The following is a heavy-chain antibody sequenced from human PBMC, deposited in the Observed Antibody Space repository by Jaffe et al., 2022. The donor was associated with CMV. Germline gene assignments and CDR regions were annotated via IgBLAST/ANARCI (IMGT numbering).Heavy chain of an antibody. CDR1: GFTFNSYS. V-gene: IGHV3-48*02. CDR3: VKDGGSETYSSFEY. CDR2: ISITGDAI. D-gene: IGHD3-10*01. J-gene: IGHJ4*02. Sequence: EVQLVESGGGLVQPGGSLRLSCVASGFTFNSYSMIWVRQAPGKGLEWISYISITGDAIYYADSVRGRFTISRDNARNSISLQMDSLRDEDTAVYYCVKDGGSETYSSFEYWGRGTLVTVSS.